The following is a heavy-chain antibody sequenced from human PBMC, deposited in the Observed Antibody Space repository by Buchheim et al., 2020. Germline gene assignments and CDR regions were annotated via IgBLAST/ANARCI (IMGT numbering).Heavy chain of an antibody. V-gene: IGHV3-23*01. CDR1: GFTFSSYA. Sequence: EVQLLESGGGLAQPGGSLRLSCAASGFTFSSYAMSWVRQAPGKGLEWVSAISGSGGSTYYADSVKGRFTISRDNSKNTLDLQMNSLRAEDTAVYYCAKSLLGRSGSYSGFDYWGQGTL. D-gene: IGHD1-26*01. J-gene: IGHJ4*02. CDR2: ISGSGGST. CDR3: AKSLLGRSGSYSGFDY.